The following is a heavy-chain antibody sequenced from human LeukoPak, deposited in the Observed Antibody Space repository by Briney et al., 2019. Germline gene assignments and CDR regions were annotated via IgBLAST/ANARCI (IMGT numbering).Heavy chain of an antibody. CDR2: TYYLGTT. CDR3: ARHLEDCSGSSCYDFDS. D-gene: IGHD2-2*01. Sequence: SGTLSLTCSVSGVSITTFNSHWAWIRQSPGKGLEWMGSTYYLGTTFYNPSLKSRLTISVDTSKNQFSLKLSSVAAADTAVYYCARHLEDCSGSSCYDFDSWGQGTLVIVSS. CDR1: GVSITTFNSH. V-gene: IGHV4-39*01. J-gene: IGHJ4*02.